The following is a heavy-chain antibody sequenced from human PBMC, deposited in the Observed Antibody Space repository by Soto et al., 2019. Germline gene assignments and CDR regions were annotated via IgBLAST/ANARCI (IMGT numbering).Heavy chain of an antibody. V-gene: IGHV1-8*01. J-gene: IGHJ4*02. CDR2: LNPNSGDT. D-gene: IGHD6-19*01. CDR3: TTSGGGWYLY. Sequence: QVQLVQSGAEVKKPGASVKVSCKASVYTFSSYDINWVRQATGQGLEWMGWLNPNSGDTGYAQKFQGRVTLTRNTTINTAYIVLSSVTSEDTAVYYCTTSGGGWYLYWGQGTLVTVSS. CDR1: VYTFSSYD.